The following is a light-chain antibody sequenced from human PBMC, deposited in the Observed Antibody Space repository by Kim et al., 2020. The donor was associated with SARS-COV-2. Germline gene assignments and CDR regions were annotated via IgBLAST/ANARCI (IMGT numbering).Light chain of an antibody. CDR3: NSRDSSGNHLRV. V-gene: IGLV3-19*01. CDR2: GKN. CDR1: SLRSYY. J-gene: IGLJ1*01. Sequence: LGQTVRITCQGDSLRSYYASWYQQKPGQAPVLVIYGKNNRPSGIPDRFSDSSSGNTASLTITGAQAEDEADYYCNSRDSSGNHLRVFGTGTKVTVL.